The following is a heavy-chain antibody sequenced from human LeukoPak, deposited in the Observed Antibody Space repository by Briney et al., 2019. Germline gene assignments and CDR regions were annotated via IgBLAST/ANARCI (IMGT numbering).Heavy chain of an antibody. J-gene: IGHJ6*02. CDR3: ARQGFVASYGVDV. CDR2: IYPGDSNT. Sequence: GESLKISCKGSGYSFKNYWIAWVRQMPGKGLEWMGIIYPGDSNTRYNPSFQGQVTISADKSISTAYLQWSSLKDSDSAEYYCARQGFVASYGVDVWGQGATVTVSS. V-gene: IGHV5-51*01. CDR1: GYSFKNYW.